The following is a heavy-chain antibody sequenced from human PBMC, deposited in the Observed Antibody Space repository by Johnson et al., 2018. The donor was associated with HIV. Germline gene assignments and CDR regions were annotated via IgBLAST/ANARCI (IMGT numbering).Heavy chain of an antibody. CDR3: ARPRIELRPAGAFDL. V-gene: IGHV3-30*04. CDR2: ISYDGYNK. CDR1: GFTFSSYA. Sequence: QVQLVESGGGVVQPGRSLRLSCAASGFTFSSYAMHWVRQAPGKGLEWVAVISYDGYNKYYADSVKGRFTISRDNSKSTLSLQMNTLRAEDTAIYYCARPRIELRPAGAFDLWGPGTMVTVSP. J-gene: IGHJ3*01. D-gene: IGHD2-2*01.